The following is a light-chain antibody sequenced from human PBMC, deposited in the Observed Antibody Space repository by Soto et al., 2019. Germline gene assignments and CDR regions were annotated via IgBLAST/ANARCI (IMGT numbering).Light chain of an antibody. J-gene: IGKJ4*01. V-gene: IGKV1-6*02. CDR2: GAS. CDR1: QDIRSD. CDR3: LQDDTYPLT. Sequence: AIQMTQSPSSLSASVGDRVTVTCRASQDIRSDLGWYQQKPGKAPQLLIYGASRLQSGVPSRFSGSGSGTDFTLTISSLQPEDFATYYCLQDDTYPLTFGGETKVDVK.